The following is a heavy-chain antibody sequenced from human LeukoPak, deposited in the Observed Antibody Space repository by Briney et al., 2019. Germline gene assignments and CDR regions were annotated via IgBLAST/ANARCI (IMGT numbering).Heavy chain of an antibody. J-gene: IGHJ4*02. V-gene: IGHV3-7*01. CDR3: AREGVDYYDSSGFEY. CDR2: IKEDGSEK. Sequence: GGSLRLSCAASGFTFRNYWMTWVRQAPGKGLEWVANIKEDGSEKYYVDSVKGRFTISRDNAKNSLDLQMNSLRAEDTALYYCAREGVDYYDSSGFEYWGQGTLVTVSS. D-gene: IGHD3-22*01. CDR1: GFTFRNYW.